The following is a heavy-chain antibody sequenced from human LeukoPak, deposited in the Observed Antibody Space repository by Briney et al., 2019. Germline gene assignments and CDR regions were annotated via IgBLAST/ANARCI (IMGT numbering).Heavy chain of an antibody. CDR1: GGSISSSSYY. Sequence: SETLSLTCTVSGGSISSSSYYWGWIRRPPAKGLERIGSIYYRGSTYYNPSLKSRVTISVDTSKYQFSLKLSSVTAADTAVYYCARRFYYDSSGYRDAFDIWGQGTMVTVSS. D-gene: IGHD3-22*01. J-gene: IGHJ3*02. CDR3: ARRFYYDSSGYRDAFDI. V-gene: IGHV4-39*01. CDR2: IYYRGST.